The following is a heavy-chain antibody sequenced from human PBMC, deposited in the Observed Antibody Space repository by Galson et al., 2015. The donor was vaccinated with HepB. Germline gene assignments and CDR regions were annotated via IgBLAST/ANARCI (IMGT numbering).Heavy chain of an antibody. J-gene: IGHJ3*02. CDR3: ATSRLSQDAFDI. CDR2: ISYDGSNK. Sequence: SLRLSCAASGFTFSSYAMHWVRQAPGKGLEWVAVISYDGSNKYYADSVKGRFTISRDNSKNTLYLQMNSLRAEDTAVYYCATSRLSQDAFDIWGQGTMVTVSS. CDR1: GFTFSSYA. V-gene: IGHV3-30*04. D-gene: IGHD5-12*01.